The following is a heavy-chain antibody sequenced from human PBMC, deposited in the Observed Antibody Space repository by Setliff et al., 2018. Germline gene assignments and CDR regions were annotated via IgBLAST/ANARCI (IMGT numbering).Heavy chain of an antibody. CDR2: VTVYNGNT. D-gene: IGHD3-10*01. J-gene: IGHJ4*02. Sequence: ASVKVSCKASGYTFSNYGVTWVRQAPGQGLEWMGWVTVYNGNTKYAQNLQGRLTLTTDISTSTAYMELGSLTTDDTAVYYCASVVSMVRGKNILRHFDYWGQGIQVTVSS. CDR1: GYTFSNYG. V-gene: IGHV1-18*01. CDR3: ASVVSMVRGKNILRHFDY.